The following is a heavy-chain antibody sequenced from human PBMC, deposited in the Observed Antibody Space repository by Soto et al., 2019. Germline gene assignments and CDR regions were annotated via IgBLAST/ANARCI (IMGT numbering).Heavy chain of an antibody. Sequence: KESGPTLVKPTQTLTLTCSFSGFSLRTSGVSVGWIRQPPGTALAWLAFIYWNDDKRYSPSLQSTLTITKNNPKKDVVLTMTNMDPLDTGTYYCADRVGSRGSLDYWGKGTPVTVSS. V-gene: IGHV2-5*01. CDR1: GFSLRTSGVS. CDR3: ADRVGSRGSLDY. CDR2: IYWNDDK. J-gene: IGHJ4*02. D-gene: IGHD6-25*01.